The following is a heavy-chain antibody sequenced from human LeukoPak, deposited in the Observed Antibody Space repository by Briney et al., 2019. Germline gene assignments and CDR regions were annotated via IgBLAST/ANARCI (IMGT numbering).Heavy chain of an antibody. V-gene: IGHV3-48*03. CDR1: GFTFSSYE. CDR2: IRSSGSTI. D-gene: IGHD3-10*02. CDR3: AELGITMIGGV. J-gene: IGHJ6*04. Sequence: GGSLRPSCAASGFTFSSYEMIWVRQAPGKGLEWVSYIRSSGSTIYYADSVKGRFTISRDNAKNSLYLQMNSLRAEDTAVYYCAELGITMIGGVWGKGTTVTISS.